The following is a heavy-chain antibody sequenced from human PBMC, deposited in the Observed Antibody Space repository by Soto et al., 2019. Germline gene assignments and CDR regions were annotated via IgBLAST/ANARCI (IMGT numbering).Heavy chain of an antibody. J-gene: IGHJ4*02. Sequence: NPSETLSLTXAVYGGSFSGYYWSWIRQPPGKGLEWIGEINHSGSTNYNPSLKSRVTISVDTSKNQFSLKLSSVTAADTAVYYCARGIIETYYYDSSGYYVFDYWGQGTLVTVSS. CDR1: GGSFSGYY. V-gene: IGHV4-34*01. D-gene: IGHD3-22*01. CDR2: INHSGST. CDR3: ARGIIETYYYDSSGYYVFDY.